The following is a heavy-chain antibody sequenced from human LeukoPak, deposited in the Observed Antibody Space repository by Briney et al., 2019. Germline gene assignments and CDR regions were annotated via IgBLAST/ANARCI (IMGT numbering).Heavy chain of an antibody. CDR3: VRDGQAGYGMDV. D-gene: IGHD3-10*01. V-gene: IGHV3-33*01. CDR1: GFTFSSYG. Sequence: GGSLRLSCAASGFTFSSYGMHWVRQAPGKGLEWGAVIWYDGSNKYFADSVKGRFTISRDNSKNTLYLQMSSLRVEDTAVYYCVRDGQAGYGMDVWGQGTTVTVSS. J-gene: IGHJ6*02. CDR2: IWYDGSNK.